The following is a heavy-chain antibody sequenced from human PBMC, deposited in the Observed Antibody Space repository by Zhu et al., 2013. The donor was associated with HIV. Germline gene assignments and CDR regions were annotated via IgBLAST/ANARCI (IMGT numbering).Heavy chain of an antibody. J-gene: IGHJ6*02. D-gene: IGHD6-13*01. CDR2: MNPNSGNT. V-gene: IGHV1-8*01. CDR1: GYTFTSYD. Sequence: QVQLVQSGAEVKKPGASVKVSCKASGYTFTSYDINWVRQATGQGLEWMGWMNPNSGNTGYAQKFQGRVTMTRNTSISTAYMELSSLRSEDTAVYYCARGGWPHSSSWYNYYYYYGMDVWGQGTTVTVSS. CDR3: ARGGWPHSSSWYNYYYYYGMDV.